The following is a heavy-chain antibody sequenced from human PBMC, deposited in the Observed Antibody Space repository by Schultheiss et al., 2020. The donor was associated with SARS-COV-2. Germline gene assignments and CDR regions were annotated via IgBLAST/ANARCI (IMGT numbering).Heavy chain of an antibody. V-gene: IGHV3-11*04. CDR2: ISSSGSTI. CDR1: GFTFSDYY. Sequence: GGSLRLSCAASGFTFSDYYMSWIRQAPGKGLEWVSYISSSGSTIYYADSVKGRFTISRDNAKNSLYLQMNSLRAEDTAVYYCARERSGSYYPDYYYYGMDVWGQGTTVTVSS. CDR3: ARERSGSYYPDYYYYGMDV. D-gene: IGHD1-26*01. J-gene: IGHJ6*02.